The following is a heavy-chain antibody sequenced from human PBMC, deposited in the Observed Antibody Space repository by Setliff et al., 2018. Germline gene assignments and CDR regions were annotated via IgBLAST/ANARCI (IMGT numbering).Heavy chain of an antibody. V-gene: IGHV3-7*01. D-gene: IGHD2-15*01. CDR3: ARIRLCGGRVICPPGRYVDV. J-gene: IGHJ6*03. CDR1: GFTFSSYW. CDR2: IKQDGSEK. Sequence: PGGSLRLSCAASGFTFSSYWMSWVRQAPGKGLEWVANIKQDGSEKYYVDSVKGRFTISRDNAKNSLYLQMNSLRAEDTAVYYCARIRLCGGRVICPPGRYVDVWGKGTTVTVSS.